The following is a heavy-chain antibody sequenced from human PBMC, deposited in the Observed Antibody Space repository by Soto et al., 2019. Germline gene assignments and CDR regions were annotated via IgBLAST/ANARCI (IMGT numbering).Heavy chain of an antibody. V-gene: IGHV4-61*01. CDR1: GCSVSIGSYY. CDR2: IYYSGST. Sequence: SATLALTCPFSGCSVSIGSYYWSWIRQPPGKGLEWIGYIYYSGSTNYNPSLKSRVTISVDTSKNRFSLKLSSVTAADTAVYYCARAITMVRSNWFDPWGQGTLVTVSS. D-gene: IGHD3-10*01. CDR3: ARAITMVRSNWFDP. J-gene: IGHJ5*02.